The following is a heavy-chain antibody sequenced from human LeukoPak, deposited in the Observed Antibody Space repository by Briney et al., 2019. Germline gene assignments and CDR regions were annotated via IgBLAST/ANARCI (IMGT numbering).Heavy chain of an antibody. CDR1: GFTFSSYA. V-gene: IGHV3-30-3*01. CDR3: ARDGPGY. J-gene: IGHJ4*02. Sequence: GGSLRLSCAASGFTFSSYAMHWVRQAPGKGLEWVAVISYDGSNKYYADSVKGRITISRDNSKNTLYLQMNSLRAEDTAVYYCARDGPGYWGQGTLVTVSS. CDR2: ISYDGSNK.